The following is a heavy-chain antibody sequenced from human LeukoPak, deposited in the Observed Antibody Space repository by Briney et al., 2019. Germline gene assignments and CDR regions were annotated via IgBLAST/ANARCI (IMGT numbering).Heavy chain of an antibody. J-gene: IGHJ4*02. CDR1: GFTFSSYG. CDR3: AKGSRVRGVITFDY. V-gene: IGHV3-30*02. D-gene: IGHD3-10*01. Sequence: GGSLRLSCAASGFTFSSYGMHWVRQAPGKGLEWVAFIRYDGSNKYYADSVKGRFTMSRDNSKKTLYLQMNSLRAEDTAIYYCAKGSRVRGVITFDYWGQGTLVTVSS. CDR2: IRYDGSNK.